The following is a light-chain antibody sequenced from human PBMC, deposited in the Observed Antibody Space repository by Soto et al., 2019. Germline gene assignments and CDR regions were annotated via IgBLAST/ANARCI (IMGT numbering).Light chain of an antibody. J-gene: IGKJ1*01. CDR2: GAS. CDR1: QSVSSSY. Sequence: EIVLTQSPGTLSLSPGERATLSCRASQSVSSSYLAWYQPKPGQAPRLLSYGASSRATGIPDRFSGRESGSDFTLTSSRLEPEDVAVYYWQQYGRSRWTFGQGTKVDI. CDR3: QQYGRSRWT. V-gene: IGKV3-20*01.